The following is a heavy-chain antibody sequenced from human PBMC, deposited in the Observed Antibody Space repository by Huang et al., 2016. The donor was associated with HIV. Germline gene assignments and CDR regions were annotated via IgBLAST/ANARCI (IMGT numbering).Heavy chain of an antibody. CDR1: RFTFSSNA. J-gene: IGHJ4*02. V-gene: IGHV3-64*07. Sequence: EVQLVESGGDLVQPGGSLRLSCAASRFTFSSNAMHWVRQAPGKGLEYVSSISNNGGKTYYADFVQGRFTISRDNSKNTVYLQMGSLRPEDMAVYYCATLDYGSGNYFDYWGQGTLVTVSS. CDR2: ISNNGGKT. D-gene: IGHD3-10*01. CDR3: ATLDYGSGNYFDY.